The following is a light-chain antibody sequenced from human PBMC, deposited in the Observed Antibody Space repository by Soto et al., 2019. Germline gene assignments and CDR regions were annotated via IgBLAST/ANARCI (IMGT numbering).Light chain of an antibody. CDR3: QSYDSSLSAVV. V-gene: IGLV1-40*01. J-gene: IGLJ3*02. CDR2: GNS. Sequence: QPVLTQPPSVSGAPGQRVTISCNGSSSNIGADYDVHWYQQLPGTAPKLLIYGNSNRPSGVPDRFSGSKSGTSASLAITGLQAEDEADYYCQSYDSSLSAVVFGGGTKLTVL. CDR1: SSNIGADYD.